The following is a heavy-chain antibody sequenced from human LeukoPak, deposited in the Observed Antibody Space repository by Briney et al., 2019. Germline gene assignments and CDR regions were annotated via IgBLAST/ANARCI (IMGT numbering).Heavy chain of an antibody. CDR1: GFTFSSYA. V-gene: IGHV3-23*01. J-gene: IGHJ4*02. Sequence: GGSLRLSCAASGFTFSSYAMTWVRQAPGKWLEWVSAITGSGGSTYYADSVKGRFTISRDNSRNTLYLQMNSLRAEDTAVYYCAISVVVAAESDYWGQGTLVTVSS. D-gene: IGHD2-15*01. CDR2: ITGSGGST. CDR3: AISVVVAAESDY.